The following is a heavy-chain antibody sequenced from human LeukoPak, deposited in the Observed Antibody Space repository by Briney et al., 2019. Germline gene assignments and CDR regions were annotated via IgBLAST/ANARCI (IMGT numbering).Heavy chain of an antibody. CDR2: IYYSGST. V-gene: IGHV4-4*02. Sequence: PSGTLSLTCAVSGSSISSSNWWSWVRQPPGKGLEWIGYIYYSGSTYYNPSLKSRVTISVDTSKNQFSLKLSSVTAADTAVYYCARSWGDIHLYWGQGTLVTVSS. D-gene: IGHD3-16*01. CDR3: ARSWGDIHLY. CDR1: GSSISSSNW. J-gene: IGHJ4*02.